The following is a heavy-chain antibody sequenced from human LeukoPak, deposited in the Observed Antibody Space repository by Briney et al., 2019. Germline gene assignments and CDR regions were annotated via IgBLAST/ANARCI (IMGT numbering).Heavy chain of an antibody. Sequence: WRSLRLSCVASGFTFSTYAMSWVRQAPGKGLEWVSAISGSGGSTHYAESVKGRFAISRDNSKNTLYLQMNSLRAEDTAVFYCAKEFVPAAILSYYYMDVWGRGTTVTVSS. J-gene: IGHJ6*03. CDR2: ISGSGGST. CDR3: AKEFVPAAILSYYYMDV. D-gene: IGHD2-2*01. CDR1: GFTFSTYA. V-gene: IGHV3-23*01.